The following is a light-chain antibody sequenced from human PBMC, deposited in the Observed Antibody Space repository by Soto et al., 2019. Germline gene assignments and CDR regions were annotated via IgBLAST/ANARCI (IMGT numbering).Light chain of an antibody. J-gene: IGLJ2*01. CDR3: SSYTSSSTL. Sequence: QSALTQPASVSGSPGQSITISCTGTSSDVGGYNYVSWYQQHPGKAPKLMIYEVSNRPSGVSNRFSGSKSGNTASLTISGRQAEDEADYYCSSYTSSSTLVGGGTKLPVL. CDR1: SSDVGGYNY. V-gene: IGLV2-14*01. CDR2: EVS.